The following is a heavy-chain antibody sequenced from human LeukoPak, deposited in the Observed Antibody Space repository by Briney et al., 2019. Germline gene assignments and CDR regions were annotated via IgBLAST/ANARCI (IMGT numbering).Heavy chain of an antibody. CDR2: IRSKANSYAT. CDR3: TSSDIVVVPAAHNWFDP. Sequence: GGSLRLSCAASGFTFSGSAMHWVRQASGKGLEWVGRIRSKANSYATAYAASVKGRFTISRDDSKNTAYLQMNSLKTEDTDVYYCTSSDIVVVPAAHNWFDPWGQGTLVTVSS. J-gene: IGHJ5*02. CDR1: GFTFSGSA. V-gene: IGHV3-73*01. D-gene: IGHD2-2*01.